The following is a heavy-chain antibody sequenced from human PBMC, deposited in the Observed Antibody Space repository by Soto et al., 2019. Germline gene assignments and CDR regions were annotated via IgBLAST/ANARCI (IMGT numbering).Heavy chain of an antibody. CDR1: GYTFTSYG. J-gene: IGHJ3*02. CDR3: ARDPGQHIAAAGTVSFGAFDI. Sequence: ASVKVSCKASGYTFTSYGISWVRQAPGQGLEWMGWISAYNGNTNYAQKLQGRVTMTTDTSTSTAYMELRSLRSDDTAVYYCARDPGQHIAAAGTVSFGAFDIWGQGTMVTVSS. CDR2: ISAYNGNT. V-gene: IGHV1-18*01. D-gene: IGHD6-13*01.